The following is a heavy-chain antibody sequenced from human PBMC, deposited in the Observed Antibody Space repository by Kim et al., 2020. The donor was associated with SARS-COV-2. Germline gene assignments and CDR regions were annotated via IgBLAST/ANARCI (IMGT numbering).Heavy chain of an antibody. J-gene: IGHJ4*02. CDR3: ARDEDTAISMDY. D-gene: IGHD5-18*01. CDR2: ILYDGTKK. Sequence: GGSLRLSCAASGFTFSGYDMHWVRQAPGKGLEWVTVILYDGTKKYYGDSVKGRFTVSRDDSKNTLYLQMNSLRAEDTAVYYCARDEDTAISMDYWGQGTLVTVSS. CDR1: GFTFSGYD. V-gene: IGHV3-33*01.